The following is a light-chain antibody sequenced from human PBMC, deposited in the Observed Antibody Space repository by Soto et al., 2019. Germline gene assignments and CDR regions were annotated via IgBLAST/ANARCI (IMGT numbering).Light chain of an antibody. CDR2: GAS. Sequence: EIVLTQSPGTLSLSPGEGATLSCRASQSISNTFLAWYQQRPGQAPRILIYGASRRATGLPDRFSGSGSGTDFTLTISRLEPEDFVLYYCQQYYSSWTFGQGTKVEMK. CDR1: QSISNTF. V-gene: IGKV3-20*01. J-gene: IGKJ1*01. CDR3: QQYYSSWT.